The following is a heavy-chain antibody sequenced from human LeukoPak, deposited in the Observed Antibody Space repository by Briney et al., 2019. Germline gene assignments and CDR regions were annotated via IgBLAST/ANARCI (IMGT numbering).Heavy chain of an antibody. CDR1: GSSISSNYY. J-gene: IGHJ4*02. D-gene: IGHD2-21*01. V-gene: IGHV4-38-2*02. CDR2: IYRSGST. Sequence: SETLSLTCPISGSSISSNYYWGWIRQPPGKGLEWIGSIYRSGSTYYNPSLKSRVTISVDTSKNQFSLKLSSVTAADTAVYYCARGRVVVYWGQGTLVTVSS. CDR3: ARGRVVVY.